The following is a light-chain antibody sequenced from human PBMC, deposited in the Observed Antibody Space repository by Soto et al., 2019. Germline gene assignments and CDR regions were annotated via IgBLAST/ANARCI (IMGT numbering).Light chain of an antibody. Sequence: EIVLTQSPGTLSLSPGERATLSCRASQNVSSYLAWYQQRPGQAPRLFMYGVSSRATGIPDRFSGSGSGTDFTLTISRLEPEDFAVYYCQQYSISPRTFGQGTKVEIK. CDR2: GVS. V-gene: IGKV3-20*01. CDR1: QNVSSY. J-gene: IGKJ1*01. CDR3: QQYSISPRT.